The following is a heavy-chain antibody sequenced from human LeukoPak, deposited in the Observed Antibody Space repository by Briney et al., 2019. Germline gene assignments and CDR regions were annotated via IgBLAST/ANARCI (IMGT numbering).Heavy chain of an antibody. Sequence: SETLSLTCTVSGGSIRSSNWWGWVRQPPGKGLECIGEIYHLGATNYNPSLKSRVTISVDTSKNQFSLKLSSVTAADTAVYFCARGPYSYDSSGAFDIWGQGTMVTVSS. CDR1: GGSIRSSNW. CDR3: ARGPYSYDSSGAFDI. CDR2: IYHLGAT. D-gene: IGHD3-22*01. V-gene: IGHV4-4*02. J-gene: IGHJ3*02.